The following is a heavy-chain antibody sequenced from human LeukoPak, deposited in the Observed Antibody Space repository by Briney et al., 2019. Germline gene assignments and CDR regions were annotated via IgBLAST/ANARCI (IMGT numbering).Heavy chain of an antibody. V-gene: IGHV3-23*01. CDR2: ISGSGGNT. Sequence: PGGSLRLSCAASGFTFSSYGMTWVRQAPGKGLEWVSAISGSGGNTYYADSVKGRFTISRDNSKNTVYLQMNSLRAEDTAVYYCANRGIVIYWGQGTLVTVSS. CDR3: ANRGIVIY. D-gene: IGHD1-26*01. CDR1: GFTFSSYG. J-gene: IGHJ4*02.